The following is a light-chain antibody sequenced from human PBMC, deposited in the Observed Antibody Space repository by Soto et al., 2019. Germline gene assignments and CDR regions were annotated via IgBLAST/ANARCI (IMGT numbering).Light chain of an antibody. CDR3: QQYYQWPSYT. CDR1: QSVGSN. Sequence: EIVMMQSPLTLSASPGERAIFSCRASQSVGSNIAWYQQKPGQSPRLLVYDASTRATAIPARFSGSASGTDFILTINPLQPEDFAVYYCQQYYQWPSYTFGQGTK. J-gene: IGKJ2*01. CDR2: DAS. V-gene: IGKV3-15*01.